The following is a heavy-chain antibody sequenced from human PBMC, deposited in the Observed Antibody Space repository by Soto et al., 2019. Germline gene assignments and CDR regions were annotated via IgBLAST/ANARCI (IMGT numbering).Heavy chain of an antibody. V-gene: IGHV4-59*08. D-gene: IGHD6-13*01. CDR1: GGSISSYY. Sequence: PSETLYITCTVSGGSISSYYWSWIRQPPGKGLEWIGYIFYSGSTNYNPSLKSRVTISVDTSKNQFSLKLSSVTAADTAVYYCARRYSSSSDYWGQGTLVTVSS. CDR2: IFYSGST. CDR3: ARRYSSSSDY. J-gene: IGHJ4*02.